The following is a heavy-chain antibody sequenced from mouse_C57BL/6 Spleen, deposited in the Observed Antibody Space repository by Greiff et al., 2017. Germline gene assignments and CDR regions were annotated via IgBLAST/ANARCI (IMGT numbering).Heavy chain of an antibody. J-gene: IGHJ3*01. Sequence: VQLQQSGAELVRPGASVKLSCTASGFNIKDDSMHWVKQRPEQGLEWIGWIDPENGDTKYASKFQGKATITADTSANTAYLQLSSLTSEDTAVDYCTTGQLRLLAYWGQGTLVTVSA. CDR3: TTGQLRLLAY. CDR2: IDPENGDT. V-gene: IGHV14-4*01. D-gene: IGHD3-2*02. CDR1: GFNIKDDS.